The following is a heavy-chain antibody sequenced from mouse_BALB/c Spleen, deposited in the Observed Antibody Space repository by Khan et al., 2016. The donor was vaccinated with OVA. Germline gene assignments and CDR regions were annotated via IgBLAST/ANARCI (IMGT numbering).Heavy chain of an antibody. V-gene: IGHV5-17*02. CDR2: ISSGSSTI. Sequence: EVELVESGGGLVQPGGSRKLSCAASGFTFSNFGMHWVRQAPKKGLEWVAYISSGSSTIYYVDTVKGRFTISRDTPKNTLFLQMTSLRSEATAIYYCARSGGNFHWYFDVWGAGTSVTVSS. CDR3: ARSGGNFHWYFDV. CDR1: GFTFSNFG. J-gene: IGHJ1*01. D-gene: IGHD2-1*01.